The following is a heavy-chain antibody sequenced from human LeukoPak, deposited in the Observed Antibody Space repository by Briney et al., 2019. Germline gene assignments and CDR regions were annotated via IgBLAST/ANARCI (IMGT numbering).Heavy chain of an antibody. D-gene: IGHD3-22*01. CDR1: GGSFSGYY. J-gene: IGHJ4*02. CDR2: INHSGGT. V-gene: IGHV4-34*01. Sequence: SETLSLTCAVYGGSFSGYYWSWIRQPPGKGLEWIGEINHSGGTNYNPSLKSRITISVDTSKNQFSLKLSSVTAADTAVYYCARVYDSSGYLYYFDYWGQGTLVTVSS. CDR3: ARVYDSSGYLYYFDY.